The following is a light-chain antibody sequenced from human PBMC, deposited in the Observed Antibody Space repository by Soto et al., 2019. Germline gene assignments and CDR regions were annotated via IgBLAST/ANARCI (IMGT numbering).Light chain of an antibody. CDR2: GAS. V-gene: IGKV3-15*01. CDR3: QQYNNWLST. Sequence: EIVMTQSPATLSVSPWERATLSYRASQSVSSNLAWYQQKPGQAPRLLIYGASTRATGIPARFSGSGSGTEFTLTISSLQSEDFAVYYCQQYNNWLSTFGGGTKVEIK. CDR1: QSVSSN. J-gene: IGKJ4*01.